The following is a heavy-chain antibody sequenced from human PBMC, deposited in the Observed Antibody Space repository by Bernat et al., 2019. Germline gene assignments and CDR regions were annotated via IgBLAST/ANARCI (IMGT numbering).Heavy chain of an antibody. CDR2: LTGGGDKT. D-gene: IGHD5-24*01. Sequence: EVQLLESGGGLVQPGGSLRLSCVPSGFTFANYAMNWVRQAPGKGLEWVSSLTGGGDKTYYAGSVKGRFTVSRDNSEATLYLQMDSLRPDDTALYYCARGVAVSDGNIDYWGQGTLVTVSS. V-gene: IGHV3-23*01. J-gene: IGHJ4*02. CDR3: ARGVAVSDGNIDY. CDR1: GFTFANYA.